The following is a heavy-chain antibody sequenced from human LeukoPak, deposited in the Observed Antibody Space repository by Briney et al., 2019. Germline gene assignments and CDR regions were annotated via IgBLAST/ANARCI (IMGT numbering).Heavy chain of an antibody. V-gene: IGHV1-69*04. Sequence: SVKVSCKASGGTFSSYTISWARQAPGQGLEWMGRIIPILGIANYAQKFQGRVTITADKSTSTAYMELSSLRSEDTAVYYCARDTSHYCSGGSCYLNWFDPWGQGTLVTVSS. CDR1: GGTFSSYT. CDR3: ARDTSHYCSGGSCYLNWFDP. D-gene: IGHD2-15*01. J-gene: IGHJ5*02. CDR2: IIPILGIA.